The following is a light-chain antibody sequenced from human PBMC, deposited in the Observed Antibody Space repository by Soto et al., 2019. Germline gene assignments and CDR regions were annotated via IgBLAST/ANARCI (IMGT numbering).Light chain of an antibody. J-gene: IGLJ2*01. CDR2: SND. V-gene: IGLV1-44*01. Sequence: QSVLTQPPSVSGAPGETVTISCSGSSPNIGSNAVNWYQQVPATAPKLLIYSNDQRPSGVPDRFSASKSGTSASLAISGLQSEDEADYSCATWDDSLNGPVFGGGTKLTV. CDR3: ATWDDSLNGPV. CDR1: SPNIGSNA.